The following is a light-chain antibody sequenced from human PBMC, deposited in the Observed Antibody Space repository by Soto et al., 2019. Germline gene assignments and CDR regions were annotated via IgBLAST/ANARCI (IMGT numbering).Light chain of an antibody. J-gene: IGKJ2*01. CDR2: GAS. Sequence: EIVLTQSPGTLSLSPGERATLSCRASPSVSSSSYLAWYQQKPGQAPRLLIYGASSSATGIPDRFSGSGSGTDFTLTISRLEPEDFAVYYCHQYGSSPSYTFGQGTKLEIK. CDR3: HQYGSSPSYT. CDR1: PSVSSSSY. V-gene: IGKV3-20*01.